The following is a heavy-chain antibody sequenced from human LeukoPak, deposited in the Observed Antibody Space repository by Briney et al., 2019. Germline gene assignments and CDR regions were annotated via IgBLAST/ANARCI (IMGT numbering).Heavy chain of an antibody. D-gene: IGHD5-12*01. V-gene: IGHV3-9*01. Sequence: PGGSLRLSCAASGFTFDDYAMHWLRQAPGKGLEWVSGISWNSGSIGYADSVKGRFTISRDNAKNSLYLQMNSLRAEDTALYYCAKGGHSGYARYDLGTDYIDYWGQGTLVTVSS. CDR1: GFTFDDYA. CDR2: ISWNSGSI. CDR3: AKGGHSGYARYDLGTDYIDY. J-gene: IGHJ4*02.